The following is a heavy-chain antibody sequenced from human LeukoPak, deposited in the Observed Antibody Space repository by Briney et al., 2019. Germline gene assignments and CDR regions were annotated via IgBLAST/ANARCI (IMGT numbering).Heavy chain of an antibody. D-gene: IGHD2-21*01. V-gene: IGHV4-4*09. CDR2: INTKGET. Sequence: SETLSLTCTVSGVSMSAYQGSWVRQSPEKGLEWIGCINTKGETSYNPSLKSRVTTSVDTSKSQFSLRLTSVTAADTAVYYCAPSNDAKIAPFDHWGQGAPVTVSS. CDR1: GVSMSAYQ. J-gene: IGHJ4*02. CDR3: APSNDAKIAPFDH.